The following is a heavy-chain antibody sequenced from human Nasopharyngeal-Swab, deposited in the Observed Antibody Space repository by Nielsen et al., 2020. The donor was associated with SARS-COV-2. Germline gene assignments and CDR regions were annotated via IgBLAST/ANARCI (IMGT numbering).Heavy chain of an antibody. J-gene: IGHJ6*02. Sequence: GESLKISCAASGFTFSSYDMHWVRQATGKGLEWVSAIGTAGDTYYPGSVKGRFTIPRENAKNSLYLQMNSLRAGDTAVYYCARERTDCSGGSCYSYGMDVWGQGTTVTVSS. D-gene: IGHD2-15*01. CDR1: GFTFSSYD. V-gene: IGHV3-13*01. CDR2: IGTAGDT. CDR3: ARERTDCSGGSCYSYGMDV.